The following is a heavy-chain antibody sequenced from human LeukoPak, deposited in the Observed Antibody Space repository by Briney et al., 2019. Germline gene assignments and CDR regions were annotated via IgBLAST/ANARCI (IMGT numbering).Heavy chain of an antibody. CDR3: ARQSQLWLRGYYFDY. CDR2: IYYSGST. Sequence: SETLSLTCTVSGGSISSYYWSWIRQPPGKGLEWIGYIYYSGSTNYNPSLKSRVTISVDTSKNQFSLKLSSVTAADTAVYYCARQSQLWLRGYYFDYWGQGTLVTVSS. CDR1: GGSISSYY. D-gene: IGHD5-18*01. J-gene: IGHJ4*02. V-gene: IGHV4-59*08.